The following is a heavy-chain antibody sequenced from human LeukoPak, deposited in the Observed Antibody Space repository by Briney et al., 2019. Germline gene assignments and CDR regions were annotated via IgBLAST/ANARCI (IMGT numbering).Heavy chain of an antibody. CDR1: GFTFSSYE. Sequence: GGSLRLSCAASGFTFSSYEVSWVRQAPGKGLEWVSYISSSGSTIYYADSVKGRFTISRDNAKNSLYLQMNSLRAEDTAVYYCARGGYDILTGYFEFDPWGQGTLVTVSS. J-gene: IGHJ5*02. CDR3: ARGGYDILTGYFEFDP. D-gene: IGHD3-9*01. V-gene: IGHV3-48*03. CDR2: ISSSGSTI.